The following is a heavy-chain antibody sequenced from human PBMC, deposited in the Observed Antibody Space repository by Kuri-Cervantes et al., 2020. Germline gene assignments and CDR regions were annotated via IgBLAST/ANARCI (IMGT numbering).Heavy chain of an antibody. Sequence: SETLSLTCTVSGGSISSSSYYWSWLRLPPGKGLEWIGEINHSGSTNSNPSLKSRVTISVDTSKNPFSLKLSSVTAADTAVYYCAVKVGADNNWFDPWGEGTLVTVSS. J-gene: IGHJ5*02. D-gene: IGHD1-26*01. CDR1: GGSISSSSYY. V-gene: IGHV4-39*07. CDR3: AVKVGADNNWFDP. CDR2: INHSGST.